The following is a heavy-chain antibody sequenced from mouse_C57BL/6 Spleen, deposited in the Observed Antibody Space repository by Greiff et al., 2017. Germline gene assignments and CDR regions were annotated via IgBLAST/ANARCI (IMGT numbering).Heavy chain of an antibody. CDR3: ARLSYYYGSRNFDV. Sequence: QVQLQQPGAELVKPGASVKMSCKASGYTFTSYWITWVKQRPGQGLEWIGDIYPGSGSTNYNEKFKSKATLTVDTSSSTAYMQLSSLTSEDSAVYYCARLSYYYGSRNFDVWGTGTTVTVSS. CDR2: IYPGSGST. V-gene: IGHV1-55*01. D-gene: IGHD1-1*01. CDR1: GYTFTSYW. J-gene: IGHJ1*03.